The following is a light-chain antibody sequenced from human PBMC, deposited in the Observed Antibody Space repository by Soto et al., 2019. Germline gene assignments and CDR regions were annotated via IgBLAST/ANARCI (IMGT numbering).Light chain of an antibody. J-gene: IGLJ2*01. V-gene: IGLV1-51*01. CDR3: GTWDSSLSAVV. CDR2: DNN. CDR1: SSNIGNNY. Sequence: QAVVTQPPSVSEAPGQKVTISCSGSSSNIGNNYVSWYQQLPGTAPKLLIYDNNKRPSGIPDRFSGSKSGTSATLGITGLQTGDEADYYCGTWDSSLSAVVFGGGTKLTVL.